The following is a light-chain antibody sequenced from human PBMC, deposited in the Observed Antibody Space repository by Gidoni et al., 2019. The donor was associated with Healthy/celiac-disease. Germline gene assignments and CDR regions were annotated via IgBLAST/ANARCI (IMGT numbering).Light chain of an antibody. J-gene: IGKJ2*01. CDR2: LGS. V-gene: IGKV2-28*01. Sequence: ISCRSSQSLLHSNGYNYLDWYLQKPGQSPQLLIYLGSNRASGVPDRFSGSGSGTDFTLKISRVEAEDVGVYYCMQALQTPYTFGQGTKLEIK. CDR1: QSLLHSNGYNY. CDR3: MQALQTPYT.